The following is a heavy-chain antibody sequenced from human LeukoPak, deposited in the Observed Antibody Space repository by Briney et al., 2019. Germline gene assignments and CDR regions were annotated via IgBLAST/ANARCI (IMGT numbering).Heavy chain of an antibody. CDR3: VRVKGTYFDF. D-gene: IGHD1-1*01. Sequence: GGSLRLSCAASGFPFSSYSMNWVRQAPGKGLEWDSYISAGGSNIYYLDSVKGRFTVSRDNAMNSLFLQMDRPRAEDTAVYYCVRVKGTYFDFWGQGTLVTVSS. CDR1: GFPFSSYS. V-gene: IGHV3-48*01. J-gene: IGHJ4*02. CDR2: ISAGGSNI.